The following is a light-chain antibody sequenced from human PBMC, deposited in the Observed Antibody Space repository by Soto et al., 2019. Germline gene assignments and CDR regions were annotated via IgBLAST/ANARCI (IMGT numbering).Light chain of an antibody. CDR2: KAS. J-gene: IGKJ4*01. CDR3: QQYNNWPVI. CDR1: QTISSW. V-gene: IGKV1-5*03. Sequence: DIQMTQSPSTLSGSVGDRVTITCRASQTISSWLAWYQQKPGKAPKLLIYKASYLASGVPSRFSGSGSGTEFTLTISGLQSEDFATYYCQQYNNWPVIFGGGTKV.